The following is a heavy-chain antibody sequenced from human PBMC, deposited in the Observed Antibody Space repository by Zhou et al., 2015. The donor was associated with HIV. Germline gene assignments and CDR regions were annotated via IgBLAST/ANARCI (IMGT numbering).Heavy chain of an antibody. J-gene: IGHJ4*02. V-gene: IGHV1-69*06. Sequence: QVQLVQSGAEVKKPGSSVKVSCKASGGTFSNYAVTWVRQAPGQGLEWMGGITPVLGTVKYAQKFQGRVTMTADRSTSTAYLDLRSLRSEDTAVYYCARVLASYVDIVTTSVQFDFWGQGTLVTVSS. CDR3: ARVLASYVDIVTTSVQFDF. D-gene: IGHD5-12*01. CDR1: GGTFSNYA. CDR2: ITPVLGTV.